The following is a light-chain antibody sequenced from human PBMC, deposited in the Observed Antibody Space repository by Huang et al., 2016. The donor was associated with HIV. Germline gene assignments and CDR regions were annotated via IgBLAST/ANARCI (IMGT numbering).Light chain of an antibody. V-gene: IGKV4-1*01. CDR2: WAS. Sequence: DIVMTQSPESLALAVGQRATITCKSSQSILYSSSNKNFLAWYQQKLGQPPKLLIYWASTRESGVPDRLIGSGSWTDFTLTVDSLQPEDVTVYYCQQYYATPYTCGQGTKLEIK. CDR3: QQYYATPYT. J-gene: IGKJ2*01. CDR1: QSILYSSSNKNF.